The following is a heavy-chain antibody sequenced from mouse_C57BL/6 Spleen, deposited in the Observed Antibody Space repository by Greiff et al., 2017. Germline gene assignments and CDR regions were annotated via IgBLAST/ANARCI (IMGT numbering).Heavy chain of an antibody. J-gene: IGHJ2*01. CDR1: GYTFTSYW. Sequence: VQLQQPGAELVKPGASVKLSCKASGYTFTSYWMQWVKQRPGQGLEWIGEIDPSDSYTNYNQKFKGKATLTVDTSSSTAYMQLSSLTSEDSAVYYCAYGSSIFDYWGQGTTLTVSS. CDR2: IDPSDSYT. D-gene: IGHD1-1*01. CDR3: AYGSSIFDY. V-gene: IGHV1-50*01.